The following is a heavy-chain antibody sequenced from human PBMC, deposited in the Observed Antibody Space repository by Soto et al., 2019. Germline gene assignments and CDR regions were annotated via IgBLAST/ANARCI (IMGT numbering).Heavy chain of an antibody. CDR3: ARDRGSFCSGGSCYSRGLDV. V-gene: IGHV4-4*02. CDR2: IYDSGST. D-gene: IGHD2-15*01. J-gene: IGHJ6*02. Sequence: SETLSLTCAVSGGSISSNNWWCWVRQPPERRQEWIGYIYDSGSTNYSPSLKSRVTISVDTSKNQFSLKLSSVTAADTAVYYCARDRGSFCSGGSCYSRGLDVWGQGTTVTVSS. CDR1: GGSISSNNW.